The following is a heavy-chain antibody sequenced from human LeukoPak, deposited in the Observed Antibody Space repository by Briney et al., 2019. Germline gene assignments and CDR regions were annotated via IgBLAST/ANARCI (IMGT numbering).Heavy chain of an antibody. J-gene: IGHJ5*02. D-gene: IGHD3-3*01. CDR1: GGSISSTSYY. CDR2: IHYSGST. V-gene: IGHV4-39*01. Sequence: SETLSLTCTVSGGSISSTSYYWGWIRQPPGKGLEWIGSIHYSGSTYYNPSLKSRVTISVDTSKNQFSLRLSFVTAADTAVYYCASLLRDPVTIFPYHWGQGTLVTVSS. CDR3: ASLLRDPVTIFPYH.